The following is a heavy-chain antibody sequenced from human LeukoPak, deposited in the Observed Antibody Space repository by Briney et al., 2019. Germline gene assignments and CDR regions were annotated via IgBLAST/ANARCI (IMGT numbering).Heavy chain of an antibody. CDR1: GFTFSSYG. CDR3: AKDQKFLEWLSYYFDY. CDR2: IRYDGSNK. J-gene: IGHJ4*02. V-gene: IGHV3-30*02. D-gene: IGHD3-3*01. Sequence: PGGSLRLSCAASGFTFSSYGMHWVRQAPGKGLEWVAFIRYDGSNKYYADSVKGRFTISRDNSKNTLYLQMNSLRAEDTAVYYCAKDQKFLEWLSYYFDYWGQGTLVTVSS.